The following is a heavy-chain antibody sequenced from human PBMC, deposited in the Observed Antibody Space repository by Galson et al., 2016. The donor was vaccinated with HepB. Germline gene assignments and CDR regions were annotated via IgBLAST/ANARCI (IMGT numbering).Heavy chain of an antibody. V-gene: IGHV4-4*07. CDR3: ARDLYSYGYRNYFDY. D-gene: IGHD5-18*01. Sequence: ETLSLTCTVSGGSISNYYWSWIRQPAGKGLEWIGHIYTSGSTNYNPSLKSRVTMSVDTSKNQFSLKLSSVTAAGTAVYYCARDLYSYGYRNYFDYWGQGTLVTVSS. CDR2: IYTSGST. J-gene: IGHJ4*02. CDR1: GGSISNYY.